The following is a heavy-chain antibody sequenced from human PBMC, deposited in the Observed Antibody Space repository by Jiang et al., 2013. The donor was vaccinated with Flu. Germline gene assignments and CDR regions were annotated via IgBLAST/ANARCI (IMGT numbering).Heavy chain of an antibody. J-gene: IGHJ4*02. Sequence: YDISWVRQAPGQGLEWMGWISAHNDNTNYAQKFQGRLSMTTDTSTSTAYMDPRSLRSDDTAVYYCVRDGYNRAGIDYWGQGTLVTVFS. CDR1: YD. CDR3: VRDGYNRAGIDY. V-gene: IGHV1-18*01. D-gene: IGHD5-18*01. CDR2: ISAHNDNT.